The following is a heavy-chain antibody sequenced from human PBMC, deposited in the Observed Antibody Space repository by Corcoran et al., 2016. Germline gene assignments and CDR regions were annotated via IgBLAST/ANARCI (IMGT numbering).Heavy chain of an antibody. CDR1: GYTFTSYG. J-gene: IGHJ6*02. CDR2: ISAYNGNT. CDR3: ARENPPLPYYYYGMDV. Sequence: QVQLVQSGAEVKKPGASVKVSCKASGYTFTSYGISWVRQAPGQGLEWMGWISAYNGNTNYAQKLQGRVTMTTDPSTSTAYMELRSLRSDDTAVYYGARENPPLPYYYYGMDVWGQGTTVTVSS. D-gene: IGHD2-15*01. V-gene: IGHV1-18*01.